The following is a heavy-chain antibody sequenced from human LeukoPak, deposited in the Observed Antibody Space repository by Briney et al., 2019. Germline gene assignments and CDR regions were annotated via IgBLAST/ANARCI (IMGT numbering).Heavy chain of an antibody. CDR3: AKGGLLWFGESYFDY. D-gene: IGHD3-10*01. CDR2: ISYDGSNK. V-gene: IGHV3-30*18. Sequence: VGSLRLSCAASGFTFSRYGMHWVRQAPGKGLGWVAVISYDGSNKYYAGSVKGRFTISRDNSKNTLYLQMNSLRAEDTAVYYCAKGGLLWFGESYFDYWGQGTLVTVSS. J-gene: IGHJ4*02. CDR1: GFTFSRYG.